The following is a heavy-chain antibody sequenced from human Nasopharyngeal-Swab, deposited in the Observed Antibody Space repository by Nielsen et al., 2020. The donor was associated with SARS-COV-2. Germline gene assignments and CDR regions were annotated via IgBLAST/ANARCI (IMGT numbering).Heavy chain of an antibody. D-gene: IGHD1-7*01. CDR2: INPTDGST. V-gene: IGHV1-46*01. J-gene: IGHJ6*02. Sequence: ASVKVSCKASGYTFTSYYLHWVRQAPGQGLEWMGIINPTDGSTSYAQKFEGRVTMTSVTSTSTVYMELNSLRSEDTAVYYCARVLPFRITGTSGMDVWGQGTTVTVSS. CDR3: ARVLPFRITGTSGMDV. CDR1: GYTFTSYY.